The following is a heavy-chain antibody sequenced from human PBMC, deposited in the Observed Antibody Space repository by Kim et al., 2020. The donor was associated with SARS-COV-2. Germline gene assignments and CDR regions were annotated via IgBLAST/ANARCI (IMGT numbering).Heavy chain of an antibody. D-gene: IGHD2-8*01. J-gene: IGHJ3*01. V-gene: IGHV3-74*01. CDR2: T. Sequence: TSDADSVRGRFTISRENAKNTLYLQMDSLGAEDPAVYYCARNGVNAAFELWGQGTLVTVSS. CDR3: ARNGVNAAFEL.